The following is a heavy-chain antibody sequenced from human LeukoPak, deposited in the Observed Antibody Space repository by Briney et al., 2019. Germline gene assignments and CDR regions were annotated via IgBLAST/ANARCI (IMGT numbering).Heavy chain of an antibody. V-gene: IGHV3-23*01. CDR1: VFTFNKYA. CDR3: ARYCSSTSCLPDAFDI. D-gene: IGHD2-2*01. CDR2: ISGSGGST. Sequence: AGGSLRLSCAASVFTFNKYAMTWVRQAPGKGLEWFSAISGSGGSTYYADSVKGRFTISRDNSKNTLYLQMNSLRAEDTAVYYCARYCSSTSCLPDAFDIWGQGTMVTVSS. J-gene: IGHJ3*02.